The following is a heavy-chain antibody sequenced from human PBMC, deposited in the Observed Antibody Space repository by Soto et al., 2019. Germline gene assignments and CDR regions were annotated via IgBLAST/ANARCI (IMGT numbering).Heavy chain of an antibody. CDR2: ISYDGSNK. J-gene: IGHJ6*02. D-gene: IGHD2-2*01. Sequence: PGGSLRLSCAASGFTFSSYAMHWVRQAPGKGLEWVAVISYDGSNKYYADSVKGRFTISRDNSKNTLYLQMNSLRAEDTAVYYCARVLLDGIVLVPAAWHRAHYYGMDVWGQGTTVTVSS. CDR3: ARVLLDGIVLVPAAWHRAHYYGMDV. CDR1: GFTFSSYA. V-gene: IGHV3-30-3*01.